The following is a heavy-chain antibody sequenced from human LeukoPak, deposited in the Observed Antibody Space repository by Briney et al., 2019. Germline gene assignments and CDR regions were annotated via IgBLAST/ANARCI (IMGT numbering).Heavy chain of an antibody. CDR3: PTDGAGFDT. CDR2: INIGGTNT. Sequence: GGSLRRSCAASGFTFSDYYMSWIRKAPGKGLEWLSYINIGGTNTHYADSVKGRFTISRDNAKKSLYLEMNNLRAEDTAVYYCPTDGAGFDTWGQGVLVTVSS. V-gene: IGHV3-11*01. J-gene: IGHJ5*02. CDR1: GFTFSDYY.